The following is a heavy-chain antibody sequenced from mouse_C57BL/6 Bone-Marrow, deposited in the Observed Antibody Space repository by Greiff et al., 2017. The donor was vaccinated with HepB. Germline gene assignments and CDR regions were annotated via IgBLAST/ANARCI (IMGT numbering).Heavy chain of an antibody. J-gene: IGHJ1*03. Sequence: QVQLQQSGAELVRPGASVTLSCKASGYTFTDYEMHWVKQTPVHGLEWIGAIDPETGGTAYNQKFKGKAILTADKSSSTAYMELRSLTSEDSAVYYCTTFYYYGSSSFFDWYFDVWGTGTTVTVSS. CDR2: IDPETGGT. CDR1: GYTFTDYE. D-gene: IGHD1-1*01. V-gene: IGHV1-15*01. CDR3: TTFYYYGSSSFFDWYFDV.